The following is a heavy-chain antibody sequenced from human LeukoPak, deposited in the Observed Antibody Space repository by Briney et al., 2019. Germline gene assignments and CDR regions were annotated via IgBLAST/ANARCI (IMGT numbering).Heavy chain of an antibody. CDR3: ASGASWDTAMVHFDY. V-gene: IGHV5-51*01. J-gene: IGHJ4*02. Sequence: GESLKISCKGSGYGFTSYWIGWVRQMPGKGPEWMGIIYPGDSDTRYSPSFQGQVTISADESISTAYLQWSSLKASDTAMYYCASGASWDTAMVHFDYWGQGTLVTVSS. CDR2: IYPGDSDT. D-gene: IGHD5-18*01. CDR1: GYGFTSYW.